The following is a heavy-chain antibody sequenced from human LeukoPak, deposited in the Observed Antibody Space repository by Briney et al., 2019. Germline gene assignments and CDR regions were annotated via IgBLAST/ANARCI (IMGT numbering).Heavy chain of an antibody. Sequence: GGSLRLSCAASGFTFSNAWMSSVRQAPGKGLEWVGRIKSKTDGGTTDYAAPVKGRFTISRDDSKNTLYLQMNSLKTEDTAVYYCTTGCSMVQPIHDYYYYYMDVWGKGTAVTVSS. CDR2: IKSKTDGGTT. D-gene: IGHD3-10*01. V-gene: IGHV3-15*01. CDR1: GFTFSNAW. CDR3: TTGCSMVQPIHDYYYYYMDV. J-gene: IGHJ6*03.